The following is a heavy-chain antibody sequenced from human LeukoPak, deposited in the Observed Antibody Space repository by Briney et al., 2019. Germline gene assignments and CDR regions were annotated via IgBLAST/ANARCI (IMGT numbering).Heavy chain of an antibody. D-gene: IGHD4-11*01. V-gene: IGHV4-61*02. CDR1: GVSISSGSYY. CDR2: IYTSGST. J-gene: IGHJ4*02. Sequence: SQTLSLTCAVSGVSISSGSYYWSWIRQPAGKGLEWIGRIYTSGSTNYNPSLKSRVTISVDTSKNQFSLKLCSVTAADTAVYYCARETYSNYAGYYFDYWGQGTLVTVSS. CDR3: ARETYSNYAGYYFDY.